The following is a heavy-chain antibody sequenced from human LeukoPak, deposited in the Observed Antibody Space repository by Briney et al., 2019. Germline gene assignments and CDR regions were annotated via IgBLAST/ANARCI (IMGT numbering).Heavy chain of an antibody. V-gene: IGHV3-66*01. J-gene: IGHJ5*02. CDR1: GFTVSSNY. Sequence: QPGGSLRLSRAASGFTVSSNYMSWVRQAPGKGLEWVSVIYSGGSTYYADSVKGRFTISRDNSKNTLYLQMNSLRAEDTAVYYCARNGKPWFGESARGWFDPWGQGTLVTVSS. CDR2: IYSGGST. D-gene: IGHD3-10*01. CDR3: ARNGKPWFGESARGWFDP.